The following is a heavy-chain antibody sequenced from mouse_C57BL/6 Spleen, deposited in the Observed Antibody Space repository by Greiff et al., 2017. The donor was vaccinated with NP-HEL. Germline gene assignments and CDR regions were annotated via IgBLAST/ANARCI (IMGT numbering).Heavy chain of an antibody. D-gene: IGHD3-2*02. Sequence: QVQLQQPGAELVKPGASVKVSCKASGYTFTSYWMHWVKQRPGQGLEWIGRIHPSDSDTNYNQKFKGKATLTVDKSSSTAYMQLSSLTSEDSAVYYCAIVPGERSSGPHFAYWGQGTLVTVSA. CDR1: GYTFTSYW. CDR2: IHPSDSDT. V-gene: IGHV1-74*01. CDR3: AIVPGERSSGPHFAY. J-gene: IGHJ3*01.